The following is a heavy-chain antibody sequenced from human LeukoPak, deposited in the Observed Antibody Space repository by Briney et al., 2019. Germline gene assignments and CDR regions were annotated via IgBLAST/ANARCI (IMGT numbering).Heavy chain of an antibody. D-gene: IGHD3-10*01. V-gene: IGHV4-34*01. CDR3: ASIGGVDY. CDR2: INHSGST. J-gene: IGHJ4*02. Sequence: SETLSLTCAVYGGSFSGYYWSWIRQPPGKGLEWIGEINHSGSTNYNPSLKSRVTISVDTSKNQFSLKLSSVTAADTAVYYCASIGGVDYWGQGTLVTVSS. CDR1: GGSFSGYY.